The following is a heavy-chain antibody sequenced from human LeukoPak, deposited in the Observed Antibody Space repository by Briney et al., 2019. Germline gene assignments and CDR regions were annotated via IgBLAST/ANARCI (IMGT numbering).Heavy chain of an antibody. Sequence: GGSLRLSCAASGSIFSSYGMHWVRQAPGKGLEWVAVIWYDGSNKYYADSVKGRFTISRDNSKNTLYLQMNSLRAEDTAVYYCARDYCSSISCMDYWGQGTLVTVSS. D-gene: IGHD2-2*01. CDR2: IWYDGSNK. CDR3: ARDYCSSISCMDY. CDR1: GSIFSSYG. V-gene: IGHV3-33*01. J-gene: IGHJ4*02.